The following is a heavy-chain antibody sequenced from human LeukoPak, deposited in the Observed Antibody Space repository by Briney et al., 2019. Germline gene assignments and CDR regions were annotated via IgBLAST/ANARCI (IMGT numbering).Heavy chain of an antibody. CDR1: GYSISSGYY. D-gene: IGHD3-10*01. CDR3: ARQTVRGVIITYYYMDV. J-gene: IGHJ6*03. Sequence: SETLSLTCTVSGYSISSGYYWGWIRQPPGKGLEWIGSIYHSESTYYNPSLKSRVAISVDTSKNQFSLKLSSVTAADTAVYYCARQTVRGVIITYYYMDVWGKGTTVTISS. CDR2: IYHSEST. V-gene: IGHV4-38-2*02.